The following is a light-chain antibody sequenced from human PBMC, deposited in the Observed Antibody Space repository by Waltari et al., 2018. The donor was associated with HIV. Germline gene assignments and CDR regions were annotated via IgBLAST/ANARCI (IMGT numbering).Light chain of an antibody. Sequence: QSALTQPASLSGSPGQSITITCSGSGSDIGLYDLVSWYRQEPGKAPRLLIYGVSNRPSEISRRFSGSKARTTASLTISALQAEDEGDYYCSAYTMSGSLVFGGGTKLTVL. V-gene: IGLV2-14*01. CDR1: GSDIGLYDL. CDR3: SAYTMSGSLV. CDR2: GVS. J-gene: IGLJ2*01.